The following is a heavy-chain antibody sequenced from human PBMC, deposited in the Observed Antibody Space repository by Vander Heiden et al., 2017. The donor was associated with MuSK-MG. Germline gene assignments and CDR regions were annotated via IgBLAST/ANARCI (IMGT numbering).Heavy chain of an antibody. CDR2: ISLGSDAI. V-gene: IGHV3-48*02. Sequence: EVQLAESGGGLVQPGGSLRLSCGASGFAFRNYHMNWDRQAPGKGLEWVSYISLGSDAIYYADSVKGRFTISRDNARSSLFLQMNSLRDEDTGVYYCARDGGRGYNIDYWGQGTLVSVSS. J-gene: IGHJ4*02. CDR1: GFAFRNYH. CDR3: ARDGGRGYNIDY. D-gene: IGHD5-12*01.